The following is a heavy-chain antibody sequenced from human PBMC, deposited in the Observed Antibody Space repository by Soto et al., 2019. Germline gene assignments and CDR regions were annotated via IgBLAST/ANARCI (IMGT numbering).Heavy chain of an antibody. Sequence: LRLTCAASGFTFSSYRMNWVRQAPGTGLEWVSSISSRRSYIYQADSLKGRLTISRDNPRNSLYLQMNSLRAEDTAVYYRAREDYQFVEYITSSEDYGMDVWGQGTTVTVSS. V-gene: IGHV3-21*01. CDR2: ISSRRSYI. CDR3: AREDYQFVEYITSSEDYGMDV. CDR1: GFTFSSYR. D-gene: IGHD6-6*01. J-gene: IGHJ6*02.